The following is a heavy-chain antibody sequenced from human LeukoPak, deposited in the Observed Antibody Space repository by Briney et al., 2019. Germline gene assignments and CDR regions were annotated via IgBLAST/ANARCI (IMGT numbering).Heavy chain of an antibody. Sequence: GGSLRLSCAASGFTFSSYSMNWVRQAPGKGLEWVSSISSSSSYIYYADSVKGRFTISRDNAKNSLYLQMNSLRAEDTAVYYCARDLSGYSGSYGGYWGQGTLVTVSS. CDR3: ARDLSGYSGSYGGY. CDR2: ISSSSSYI. J-gene: IGHJ4*02. CDR1: GFTFSSYS. D-gene: IGHD1-26*01. V-gene: IGHV3-21*01.